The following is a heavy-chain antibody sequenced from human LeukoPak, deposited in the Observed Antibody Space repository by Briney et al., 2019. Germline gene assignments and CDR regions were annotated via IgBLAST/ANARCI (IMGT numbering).Heavy chain of an antibody. D-gene: IGHD2-15*01. J-gene: IGHJ5*02. CDR1: GFPFSNHG. V-gene: IGHV3-30*18. Sequence: PGRSLRLSCVASGFPFSNHGMHWVRQAPGKGLEWVASIWDDGSDKYSADSVRGRFSISRDNSRNTLFLQMNSLRPEDTAVYYCAKDAAHLLYSFDPWGQGALVTVSS. CDR3: AKDAAHLLYSFDP. CDR2: IWDDGSDK.